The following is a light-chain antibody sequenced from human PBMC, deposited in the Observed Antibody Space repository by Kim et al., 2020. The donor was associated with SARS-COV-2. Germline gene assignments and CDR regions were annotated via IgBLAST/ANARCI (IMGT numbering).Light chain of an antibody. Sequence: SVLTQPPSVSGAPGQRVTLSCTGSSSNIGAGYDVHWYQQLPGTAPKLLIYGNSNRPSGVPDRFSGSKSGTSASLAITGLQAEDEADYYCQSYDSSLSGSGVFGTGTKGTVL. V-gene: IGLV1-40*01. CDR1: SSNIGAGYD. CDR2: GNS. J-gene: IGLJ1*01. CDR3: QSYDSSLSGSGV.